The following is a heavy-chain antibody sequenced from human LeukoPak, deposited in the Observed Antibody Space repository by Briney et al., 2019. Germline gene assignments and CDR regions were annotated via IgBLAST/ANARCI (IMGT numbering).Heavy chain of an antibody. D-gene: IGHD3-10*01. CDR2: INHSGST. V-gene: IGHV4-34*01. CDR3: ARRRGLWFGESDLGY. CDR1: GGSFSGYY. J-gene: IGHJ4*02. Sequence: SETLSLTCAVYGGSFSGYYWSWIRQPPGKGLEWIGEINHSGSTNYNPPLKSRVTISVDTSKNQFSLKLSSVTAADTAVYYCARRRGLWFGESDLGYWGQGTLVTVSS.